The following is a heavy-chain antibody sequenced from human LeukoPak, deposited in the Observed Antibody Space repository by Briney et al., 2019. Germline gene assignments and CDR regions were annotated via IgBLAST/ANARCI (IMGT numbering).Heavy chain of an antibody. D-gene: IGHD3-10*01. CDR1: GFTFDDYA. V-gene: IGHV3-9*01. CDR2: ISWNSGST. J-gene: IGHJ3*02. Sequence: GGSLRLSFAASGFTFDDYAMYWVRQAPGKGLEWVSGISWNSGSTGYADSVKGRFTISRDNAKNSLYLQMNSLRAEDTALYYCAKDKSAMVRGVGDAFDIWGQGTMVTVSS. CDR3: AKDKSAMVRGVGDAFDI.